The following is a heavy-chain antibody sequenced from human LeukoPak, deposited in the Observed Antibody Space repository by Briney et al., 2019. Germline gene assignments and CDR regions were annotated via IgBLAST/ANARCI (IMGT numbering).Heavy chain of an antibody. Sequence: SVKVSCKASGGTFSSYAISWVRQAPGQGLEWMGGIIPIFGTANYAQKFQGRVTITTDESTSTAYMELSSLRSEDTAIYYCARDHVDGGGGYSRRGDYWGQGTLVTVSS. CDR3: ARDHVDGGGGYSRRGDY. D-gene: IGHD2-21*01. CDR1: GGTFSSYA. J-gene: IGHJ4*02. CDR2: IIPIFGTA. V-gene: IGHV1-69*05.